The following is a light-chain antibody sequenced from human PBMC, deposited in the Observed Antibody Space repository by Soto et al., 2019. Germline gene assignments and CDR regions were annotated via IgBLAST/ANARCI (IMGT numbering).Light chain of an antibody. V-gene: IGLV2-11*01. CDR3: CSYAGSYTPV. CDR1: SSDVGGYNY. Sequence: QSALTQPRSVSGSPGQSVTISCSGTSSDVGGYNYVSWYQQHPGKAPKLMIYDVSKRPSGVPDRFSGSKSGNTASLTISGLQAEYEADYYCCSYAGSYTPVFGGGTKLTVL. J-gene: IGLJ2*01. CDR2: DVS.